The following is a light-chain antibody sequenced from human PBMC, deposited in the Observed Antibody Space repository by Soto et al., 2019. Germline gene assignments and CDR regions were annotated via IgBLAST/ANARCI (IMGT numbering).Light chain of an antibody. Sequence: QAVLTQPRSASGSPGQSVTISCTGTSSDVGKYDYVSWFQHHPGKAPKLIIYEVSNRPSGVSNRFSGSKSGNTASLTISGLQAEDEADYYCSSYTSSSTLVFGSGTKVTVL. J-gene: IGLJ1*01. CDR2: EVS. V-gene: IGLV2-14*01. CDR1: SSDVGKYDY. CDR3: SSYTSSSTLV.